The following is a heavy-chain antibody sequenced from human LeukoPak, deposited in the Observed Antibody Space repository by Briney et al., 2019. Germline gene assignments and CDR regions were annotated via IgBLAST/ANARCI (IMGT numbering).Heavy chain of an antibody. J-gene: IGHJ4*02. CDR1: GGSISSSSYY. D-gene: IGHD3-10*01. V-gene: IGHV4-39*01. Sequence: SETLSLTCTVSGGSISSSSYYWGWIRQPPGKGLEWIGSIYYSGSTYYNPSLKSRVTISVDTSKNQFSLKLNSVTAADTAVYYCARHKLLWFGELLAHWGQGTLVTVSS. CDR3: ARHKLLWFGELLAH. CDR2: IYYSGST.